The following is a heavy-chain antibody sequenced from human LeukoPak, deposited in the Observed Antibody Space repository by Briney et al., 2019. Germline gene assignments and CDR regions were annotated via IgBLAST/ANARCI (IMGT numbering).Heavy chain of an antibody. D-gene: IGHD3-3*01. Sequence: PGGSLRLSCAASGFGVSDYAMTWIRQSPGKGLEWVSSMSDIGPNTYYADSVKGRFTISRDTSKNTVFLQMNSLRAEDTALYYCARRPSLRFDAFGIWGPGTMVTVSS. CDR3: ARRPSLRFDAFGI. V-gene: IGHV3-23*01. J-gene: IGHJ3*02. CDR2: MSDIGPNT. CDR1: GFGVSDYA.